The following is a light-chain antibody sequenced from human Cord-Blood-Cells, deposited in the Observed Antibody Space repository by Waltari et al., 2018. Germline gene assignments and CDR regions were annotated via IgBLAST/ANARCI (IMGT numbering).Light chain of an antibody. V-gene: IGLV2-14*02. CDR1: SSDVGSYNL. J-gene: IGLJ3*02. CDR3: CSYTSSSSWV. CDR2: EGS. Sequence: QSALTQPASVSGSPGQSITISCTGTSSDVGSYNLVSWYQQHPGKAPKLMIYEGSKRRSGVSNRFSGSKSGNTASLTISGLQAEDEADYYCCSYTSSSSWVFGGGTKLTVL.